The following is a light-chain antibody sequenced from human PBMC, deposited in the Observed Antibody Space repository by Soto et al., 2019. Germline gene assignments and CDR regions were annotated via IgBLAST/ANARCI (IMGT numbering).Light chain of an antibody. V-gene: IGLV1-40*01. CDR1: SSNIGAGYD. CDR3: RSYDTSLSARV. J-gene: IGLJ3*02. CDR2: ANT. Sequence: QSVLTQPPSVSGAPGQRVTISCTGASSNIGAGYDVHWYQQFPGTGPKLLIYANTNRPSGVPDRFSGSKSDTSASLAITGLQAEDEADYYCRSYDTSLSARVFGGGTKLTVL.